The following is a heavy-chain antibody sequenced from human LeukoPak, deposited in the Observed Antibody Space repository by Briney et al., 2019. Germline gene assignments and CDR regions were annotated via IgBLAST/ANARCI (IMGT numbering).Heavy chain of an antibody. D-gene: IGHD5-12*01. V-gene: IGHV3-53*01. J-gene: IGHJ4*02. CDR3: ARIYSGYGPFDY. CDR2: IYSGGST. Sequence: GGSLRLSCAASGFPFSNTWMNWVRQAPGKGLEWVSVIYSGGSTYYADSVKGRFTISRDNSKNTLYLQMNSLRAEDTAVYYCARIYSGYGPFDYWGQGTLVTVSS. CDR1: GFPFSNTW.